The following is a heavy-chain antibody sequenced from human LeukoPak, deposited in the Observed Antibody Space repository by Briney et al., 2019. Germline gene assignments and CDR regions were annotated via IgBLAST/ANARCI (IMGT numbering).Heavy chain of an antibody. CDR1: GGSITNYH. CDR2: IRSGESA. CDR3: ARHDSRGGSYDY. J-gene: IGHJ4*02. Sequence: PSETLSLTCSVSGGSITNYHWSWIRQPPGKRLEWIGYIRSGESAMYNPSLESRVTMSVDTPMNHFSLRLNPLTAADTAVYYCARHDSRGGSYDYWGQGTLVTVSS. D-gene: IGHD1-26*01. V-gene: IGHV4-59*08.